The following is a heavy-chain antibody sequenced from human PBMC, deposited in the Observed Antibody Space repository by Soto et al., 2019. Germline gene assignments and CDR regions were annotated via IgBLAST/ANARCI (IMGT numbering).Heavy chain of an antibody. V-gene: IGHV4-39*01. D-gene: IGHD3-3*01. CDR2: IYYSGST. CDR3: ASGRYDFWSGYLYYFDY. Sequence: SETLSLTCTVSGGSISSSSYYWGWIRQPPGKGLEWIGSIYYSGSTYYNPSLKGRVTISVDTSKNQFSLKLSSVTAADTAVYYCASGRYDFWSGYLYYFDYWGQGTLVTVSS. J-gene: IGHJ4*02. CDR1: GGSISSSSYY.